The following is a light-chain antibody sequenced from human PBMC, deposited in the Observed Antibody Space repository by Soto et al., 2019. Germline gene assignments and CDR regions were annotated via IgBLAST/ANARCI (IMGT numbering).Light chain of an antibody. V-gene: IGKV3-15*01. CDR1: QSVSST. CDR2: GAS. J-gene: IGKJ4*01. Sequence: EIVMAQSPAILSVSPGERATLSCRASQSVSSTLAWYQQKPGQAPWLLIYGASTRATGVPARFSGSGSGTEFTLTISSLQSEDFAVYYCQQYNNWPLTFGGGTKVEI. CDR3: QQYNNWPLT.